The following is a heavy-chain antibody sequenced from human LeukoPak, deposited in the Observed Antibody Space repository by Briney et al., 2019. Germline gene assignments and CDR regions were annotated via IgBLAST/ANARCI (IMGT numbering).Heavy chain of an antibody. V-gene: IGHV3-7*01. D-gene: IGHD6-19*01. CDR3: AREVTGYSSGWSLPEYFQH. J-gene: IGHJ1*01. Sequence: PGGSLRLSCAASGFTFSSYWLSWVRQAPGKGLEWVANIKQDGSEKYYVDSVKGRFTISRDNAKNSLYLQMNSLRAEDTAVYYCAREVTGYSSGWSLPEYFQHWGQGTLVTVSS. CDR2: IKQDGSEK. CDR1: GFTFSSYW.